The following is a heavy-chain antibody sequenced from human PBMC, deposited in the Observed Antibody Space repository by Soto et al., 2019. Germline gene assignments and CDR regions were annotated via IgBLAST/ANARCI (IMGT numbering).Heavy chain of an antibody. CDR3: VKYECTPRPFAY. V-gene: IGHV3-30*18. Sequence: QVQLVESGGGVVQPGRSLRLSCAGSGFTFSTYGIHWVRQAPGKGLELVAVISYDGSNKFYADSVKGRFSISRDNSKNSLYLQMNSLRAEDTAGYQFVKYECTPRPFAYWGQGILVTVSS. CDR2: ISYDGSNK. CDR1: GFTFSTYG. J-gene: IGHJ4*02. D-gene: IGHD2-15*01.